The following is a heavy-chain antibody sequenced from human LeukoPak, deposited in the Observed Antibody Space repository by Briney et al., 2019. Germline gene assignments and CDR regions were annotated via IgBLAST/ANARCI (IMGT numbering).Heavy chain of an antibody. D-gene: IGHD5-12*01. CDR1: WFTFSCYS. Sequence: GDSLRLFCVPSWFTFSCYSINWLRQAPGKGLEWVSSISSSSSFISYADSVKGRFTISRDNAKNSVFLQMNRLRAEDTAVYYCVRDWGYTGNFEYWGQGTQVTVSS. V-gene: IGHV3-21*01. CDR3: VRDWGYTGNFEY. CDR2: ISSSSSFI. J-gene: IGHJ4*02.